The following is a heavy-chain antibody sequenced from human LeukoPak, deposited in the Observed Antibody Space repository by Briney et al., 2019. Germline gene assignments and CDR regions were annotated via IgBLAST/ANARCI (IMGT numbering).Heavy chain of an antibody. V-gene: IGHV1-2*02. CDR3: ARDVPIVVVPAAMQSDAFDI. CDR1: GYTFTSYG. D-gene: IGHD2-2*01. CDR2: INPKNGGT. J-gene: IGHJ3*02. Sequence: ASVKVSCKASGYTFTSYGISWVRQAPGQGLEWMGWINPKNGGTNYAQKFQGRVTMTRDTSISTAYMELSRLRSDDTAVYYCARDVPIVVVPAAMQSDAFDIWGQGTMVTVSS.